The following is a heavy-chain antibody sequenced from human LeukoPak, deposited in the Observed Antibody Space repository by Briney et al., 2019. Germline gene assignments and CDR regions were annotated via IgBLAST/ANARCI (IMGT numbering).Heavy chain of an antibody. CDR2: ISAYNGNT. CDR1: GYTFTSYG. J-gene: IGHJ3*02. Sequence: ASVKVSCKASGYTFTSYGISWVRQAPGQGLEWMGWISAYNGNTNYAQKLQGRVTMTTDTSTSTAYMELRSLRSDDTAVYYCARGLGSSSWCGGHYAFDIWGQGTMVTVSS. D-gene: IGHD6-13*01. V-gene: IGHV1-18*01. CDR3: ARGLGSSSWCGGHYAFDI.